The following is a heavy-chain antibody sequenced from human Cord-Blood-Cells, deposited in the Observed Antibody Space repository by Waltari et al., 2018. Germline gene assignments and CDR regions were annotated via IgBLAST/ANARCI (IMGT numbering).Heavy chain of an antibody. CDR2: IIPILGIA. CDR1: GGTFSSYA. J-gene: IGHJ3*02. D-gene: IGHD6-13*01. Sequence: QVQLVQSGAEVKKPGSSVKVSCKASGGTFSSYAISWVRQAPGQGLEWMGRIIPILGIANYAQKFQGRVTITADKSTSTAYMELSSLRSEDTAVYYCARVIAAAGAFDIWGQGTMVTVSS. CDR3: ARVIAAAGAFDI. V-gene: IGHV1-69*09.